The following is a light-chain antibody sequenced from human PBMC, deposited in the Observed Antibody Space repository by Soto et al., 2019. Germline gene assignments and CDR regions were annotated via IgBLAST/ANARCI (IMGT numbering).Light chain of an antibody. CDR2: DAS. V-gene: IGKV1-33*01. CDR1: QDINKY. J-gene: IGKJ2*01. CDR3: QQYDDLPYT. Sequence: DIQMTQSPSSLSASVGDRVTITCQASQDINKYVDWYQQKPGKAPKLLIYDASNLIGGVPSRYSGSGFGTYFTFTISSLQPEDIATYYCQQYDDLPYTFGRGTRLDFK.